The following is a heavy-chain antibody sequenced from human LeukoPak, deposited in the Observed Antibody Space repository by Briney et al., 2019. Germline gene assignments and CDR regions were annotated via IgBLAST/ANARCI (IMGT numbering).Heavy chain of an antibody. Sequence: PSETLSLTCTVSGGSLSIYYWSWIRQPPGKGLEWIGHIYYSGSTKYNPSLKSRVTISVDTSKNQFALKLSSVTAADTAVYYCARDLVSAVAGIYYYYGMDVWGQGTTVTVSS. CDR2: IYYSGST. CDR3: ARDLVSAVAGIYYYYGMDV. CDR1: GGSLSIYY. V-gene: IGHV4-59*01. J-gene: IGHJ6*02. D-gene: IGHD6-19*01.